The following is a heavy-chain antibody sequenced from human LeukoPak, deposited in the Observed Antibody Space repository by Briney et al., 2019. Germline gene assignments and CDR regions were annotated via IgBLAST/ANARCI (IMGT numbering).Heavy chain of an antibody. CDR3: ARLIAHSSGWYSPIGY. V-gene: IGHV4-34*01. Sequence: PSETLSLTCAVYGGSFSGYYWNWIRQPPGKGLEWIGEINHSGSTNYNPSLKSRVTISVDTSKNQFSLKLSSVTAADTAVYYCARLIAHSSGWYSPIGYWGQGTLVTVSS. CDR1: GGSFSGYY. CDR2: INHSGST. D-gene: IGHD6-19*01. J-gene: IGHJ4*02.